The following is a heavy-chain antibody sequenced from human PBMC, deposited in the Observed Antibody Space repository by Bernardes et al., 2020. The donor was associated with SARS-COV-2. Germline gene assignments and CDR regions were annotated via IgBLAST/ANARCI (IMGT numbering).Heavy chain of an antibody. CDR3: AKKRVWYDTSGYEGREFDY. J-gene: IGHJ4*02. CDR1: GFTFSAYA. Sequence: GGSLRLSCAASGFTFSAYAMSWVRQAPGKGLEWLSIISGSGGSTYYADSVKGRFTISRDNSKNTLYLQMNSLRAEDTAVYYCAKKRVWYDTSGYEGREFDYWGQGTLVTVSS. CDR2: ISGSGGST. V-gene: IGHV3-23*01. D-gene: IGHD3-22*01.